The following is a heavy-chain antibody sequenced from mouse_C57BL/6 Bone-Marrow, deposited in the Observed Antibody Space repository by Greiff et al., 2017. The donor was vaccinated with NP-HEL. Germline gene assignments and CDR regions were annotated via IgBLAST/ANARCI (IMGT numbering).Heavy chain of an antibody. CDR2: IYPGSGST. D-gene: IGHD1-1*01. CDR3: ARSRTTVVGDWYFDV. V-gene: IGHV1-55*01. J-gene: IGHJ1*03. CDR1: GYTFTSYW. Sequence: QVQLQQSGAELVKPGASVKMSCKASGYTFTSYWITWVKQRPGQGLEWIGDIYPGSGSTNYNEKFKSKATLTVDTSSSTAYMQLSSLTSEDSAVYYCARSRTTVVGDWYFDVWGTGTTVTVSS.